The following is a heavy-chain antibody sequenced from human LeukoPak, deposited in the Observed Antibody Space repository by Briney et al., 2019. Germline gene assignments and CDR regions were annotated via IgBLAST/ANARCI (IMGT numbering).Heavy chain of an antibody. J-gene: IGHJ4*02. CDR2: ISSSSSYI. V-gene: IGHV3-21*01. CDR1: GFTFSSYS. CDR3: ARAVRGFDGGFDY. Sequence: GGSLRLSCAASGFTFSSYSMNWVRQAPGKGLEWVSSISSSSSYIYYADSVKGRFTISRDNAKNSLYLQMNSLRAEDTAVYYCARAVRGFDGGFDYWGQGTLVTVSS. D-gene: IGHD3-16*01.